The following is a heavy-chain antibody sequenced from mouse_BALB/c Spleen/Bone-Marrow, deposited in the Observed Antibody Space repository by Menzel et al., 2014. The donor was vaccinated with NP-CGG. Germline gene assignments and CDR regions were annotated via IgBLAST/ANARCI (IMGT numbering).Heavy chain of an antibody. D-gene: IGHD2-4*01. CDR3: ARPLYYDYGFAY. J-gene: IGHJ3*01. CDR1: GYSFTDYN. Sequence: VQLKESGPELVKPGASVKVSCKASGYSFTDYNMYWVKQSHGKSLEWIGYIDPYIDGTSYNQKFRGKATLTVDKSSGTAFMHLNSLTSEDSAVYYCARPLYYDYGFAYWGQGTLVTVST. CDR2: IDPYIDGT. V-gene: IGHV1S135*01.